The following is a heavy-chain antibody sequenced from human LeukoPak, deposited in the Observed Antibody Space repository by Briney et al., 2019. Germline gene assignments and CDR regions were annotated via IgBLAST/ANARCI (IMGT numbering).Heavy chain of an antibody. CDR2: IIPIFGTA. D-gene: IGHD6-13*01. J-gene: IGHJ4*02. V-gene: IGHV1-69*13. CDR3: ARESPGYSTNFDY. Sequence: SVKVSCKASGGTFSSYAISWVRQAPGQGLEWMGGIIPIFGTANYAQKFQGRVTITADESTSTAYMELSSMRSEDTAVYYCARESPGYSTNFDYWGQGTLVTVSS. CDR1: GGTFSSYA.